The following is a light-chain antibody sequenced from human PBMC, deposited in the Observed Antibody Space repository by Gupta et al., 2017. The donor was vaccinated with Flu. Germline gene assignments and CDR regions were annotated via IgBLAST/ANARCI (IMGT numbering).Light chain of an antibody. Sequence: EIVLTQSPGTLSLSPGERATLPCRASQSDGGSYLAWYQQKPGQAPRLLIYDASSRATGLPDRFGGSGSGTEFTLTISRLEPEDFAVYYCQQESSSPGTFGGGTKVDIK. CDR1: QSDGGSY. V-gene: IGKV3-20*01. CDR2: DAS. CDR3: QQESSSPGT. J-gene: IGKJ4*01.